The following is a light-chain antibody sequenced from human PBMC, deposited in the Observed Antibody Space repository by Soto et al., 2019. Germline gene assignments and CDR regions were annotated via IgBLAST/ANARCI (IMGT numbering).Light chain of an antibody. CDR2: DAS. Sequence: DIQMPQSPSTLSASVGDRVTITCRASQSISSWLGWYQQKPGKAPKLLIYDASSLKSGVPSRFSGSGSGTEFTLTISSLQPDDFATYYCQQYNSYSWTFGQGTKVDIK. V-gene: IGKV1-5*01. CDR3: QQYNSYSWT. CDR1: QSISSW. J-gene: IGKJ1*01.